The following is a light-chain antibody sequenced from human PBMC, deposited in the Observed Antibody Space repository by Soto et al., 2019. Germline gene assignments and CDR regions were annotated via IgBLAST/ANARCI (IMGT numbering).Light chain of an antibody. CDR1: QSISSW. CDR2: DAS. Sequence: DIQMTQSPSTLSASVGDRVTITCRASQSISSWLAWYQQKPGKAPKLLIYDASSLESGVPSRFSGSGSGTEFTHTISSLQPDDFATYYCQQYNSYSPETFGQGTKVEIK. CDR3: QQYNSYSPET. V-gene: IGKV1-5*01. J-gene: IGKJ1*01.